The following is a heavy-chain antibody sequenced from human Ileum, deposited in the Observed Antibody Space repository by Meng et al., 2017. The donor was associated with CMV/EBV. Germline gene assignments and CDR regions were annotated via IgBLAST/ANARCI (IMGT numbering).Heavy chain of an antibody. CDR2: ISASTSAI. CDR3: VRGGSSGTLKYFDY. D-gene: IGHD3-3*01. V-gene: IGHV3-48*03. CDR1: GFTFSSYE. J-gene: IGHJ4*02. Sequence: GESLKISCVASGFTFSSYEMNWVRQIPGKGLEWISYISASTSAIYYAASVKGRFTISRDNVKNSLYLLMESLRADDTAIYYCVRGGSSGTLKYFDYWGQGELVTGYS.